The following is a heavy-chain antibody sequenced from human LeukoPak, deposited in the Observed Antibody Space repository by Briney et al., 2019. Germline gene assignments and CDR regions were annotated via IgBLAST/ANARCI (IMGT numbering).Heavy chain of an antibody. J-gene: IGHJ4*02. V-gene: IGHV5-51*01. CDR2: IYPGDSDT. D-gene: IGHD1-26*01. CDR3: ARLGGATPYYFDY. CDR1: GYIYTSYW. Sequence: GESLKISCNSSGYIYTSYWIGWVRQMPGKGLEWMGIIYPGDSDTRYSPSFQGQVTISADKSINTAYLQWSSLKASDTAIYYCARLGGATPYYFDYWGQGTLVTVSS.